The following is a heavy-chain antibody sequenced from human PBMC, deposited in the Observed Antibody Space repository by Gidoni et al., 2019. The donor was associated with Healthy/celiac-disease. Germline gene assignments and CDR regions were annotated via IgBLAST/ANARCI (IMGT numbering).Heavy chain of an antibody. V-gene: IGHV4-4*02. Sequence: QVQLQESGPGLVKPSGTLSLTCAVSGGSISSSNWWSWVRQPPGKGLEWIGEIYHSGSTNYNPSLKSRVTISVDKSKNQFSLKLSSVTAADTAVYYCARDPLEGYGGNSVNAFDIWGQGTMVTVSS. J-gene: IGHJ3*02. D-gene: IGHD4-17*01. CDR1: GGSISSSNW. CDR3: ARDPLEGYGGNSVNAFDI. CDR2: IYHSGST.